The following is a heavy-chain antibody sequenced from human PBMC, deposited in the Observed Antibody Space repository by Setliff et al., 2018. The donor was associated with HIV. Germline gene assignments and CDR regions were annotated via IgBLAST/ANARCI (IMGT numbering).Heavy chain of an antibody. CDR2: VIPIFGTA. V-gene: IGHV1-69*06. J-gene: IGHJ6*03. CDR3: ARGENWNYIGRPSLFMDV. Sequence: GASVKVSCKASGGTFSNYAISWVRQAPGQGLEWMGRVIPIFGTANYAQKFQGRVTITADKSTDKAYMELSSLRSEDTAVYYCARGENWNYIGRPSLFMDVWGRGTTVTVSS. CDR1: GGTFSNYA. D-gene: IGHD1-7*01.